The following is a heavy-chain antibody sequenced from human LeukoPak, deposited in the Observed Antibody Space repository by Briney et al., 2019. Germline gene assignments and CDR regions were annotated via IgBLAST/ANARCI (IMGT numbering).Heavy chain of an antibody. CDR3: AKAPIAVPGYFDY. CDR2: ISGRSGST. CDR1: VFTFNKYA. V-gene: IGHV3-23*01. J-gene: IGHJ4*02. Sequence: GGSLRLSCAASVFTFNKYAMRGVPEAPGRGVGCVSGISGRSGSTYYADSVKGRFTISRDNSKNTLYLQMNSLRAEDTAVYYCAKAPIAVPGYFDYWGQGTLVTVSS. D-gene: IGHD6-19*01.